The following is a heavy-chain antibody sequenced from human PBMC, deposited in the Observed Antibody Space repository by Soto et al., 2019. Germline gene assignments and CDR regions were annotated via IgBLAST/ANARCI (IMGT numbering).Heavy chain of an antibody. CDR1: GFTFSSYA. Sequence: GGSLRLSCAASGFTFSSYAMSWVRQAPGKGLEWVSAISGSGGSTYYADSVKGRFTISGDNSKNTLYLQMNSLRAEDTAVYYCAKVVGATPYYYYYGMDVWGQGTTVTVSS. CDR2: ISGSGGST. V-gene: IGHV3-23*01. D-gene: IGHD1-26*01. CDR3: AKVVGATPYYYYYGMDV. J-gene: IGHJ6*02.